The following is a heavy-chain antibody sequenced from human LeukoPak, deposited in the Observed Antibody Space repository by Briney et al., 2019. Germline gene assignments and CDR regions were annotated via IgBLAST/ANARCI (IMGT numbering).Heavy chain of an antibody. CDR2: IAHDGNNK. Sequence: GGSLRLSCAASGFSFSSYAMNWVRQAPGKGLEWVAVIAHDGNNKYYGDSVKGRFTISRDNSKNTLYLQMNSLTTEDTALYYCTKGYDSSGYYSPIAYWGQGTLVTVSS. J-gene: IGHJ4*02. D-gene: IGHD3-22*01. V-gene: IGHV3-30*18. CDR1: GFSFSSYA. CDR3: TKGYDSSGYYSPIAY.